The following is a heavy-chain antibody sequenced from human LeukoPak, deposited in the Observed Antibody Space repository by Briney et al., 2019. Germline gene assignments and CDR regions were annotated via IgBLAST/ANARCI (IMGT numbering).Heavy chain of an antibody. CDR3: VKDLGIAGDY. V-gene: IGHV3-30*18. CDR2: ISYDGSNK. D-gene: IGHD6-13*01. Sequence: GRSLRLSCAASGFTFSSYGMHWVRQAPGKGLEWVAVISYDGSNKYYADSVKGRFTISRDNSKNTLYLQMNSLRAEDTAVYYCVKDLGIAGDYWGQGTLVTVSS. CDR1: GFTFSSYG. J-gene: IGHJ4*02.